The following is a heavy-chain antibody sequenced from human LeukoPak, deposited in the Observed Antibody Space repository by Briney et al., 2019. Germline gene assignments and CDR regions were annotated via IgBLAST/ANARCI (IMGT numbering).Heavy chain of an antibody. D-gene: IGHD1-26*01. Sequence: ASVTVSCKASGYTFTSYGISWVRQAPGQGLEWMGWISAYNGNTDYAQKFQGRVTMTTDTSTSTAYMEVRSLRSGDTAVYYCARAYSGSYYYYWGQGILVTVSS. CDR2: ISAYNGNT. CDR1: GYTFTSYG. CDR3: ARAYSGSYYYY. J-gene: IGHJ4*02. V-gene: IGHV1-18*01.